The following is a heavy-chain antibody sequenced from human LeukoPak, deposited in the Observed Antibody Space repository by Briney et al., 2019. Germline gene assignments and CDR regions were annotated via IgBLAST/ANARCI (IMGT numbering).Heavy chain of an antibody. D-gene: IGHD3-9*01. CDR1: GFTFSSCA. V-gene: IGHV3-23*01. CDR2: ISGSGAGT. Sequence: PGGSLRLSCAASGFTFSSCAMSWVPQAPGKGLDWVSTISGSGAGTYYADSVKGRFTISRDNSKNTLYLQMNSLRDEDTAVYYCAKDDILTDSYTVPFDYWGQGTLVTVSS. J-gene: IGHJ4*02. CDR3: AKDDILTDSYTVPFDY.